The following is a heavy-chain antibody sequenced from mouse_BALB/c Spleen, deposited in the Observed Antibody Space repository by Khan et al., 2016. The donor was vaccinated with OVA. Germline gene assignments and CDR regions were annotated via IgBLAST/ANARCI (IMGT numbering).Heavy chain of an antibody. J-gene: IGHJ4*01. V-gene: IGHV2-6-1*01. CDR1: GFSLTNYG. Sequence: VELVESGPGLVAPSQSLSITCTISGFSLTNYGVHWVRQRPGKGLEWLVVIWNDGNTAYNSALKSRLTISKDNSKSQVFLKMNSLQTDDTAMYFCARQPYYHYNIMDYWGQGTSVTVSS. CDR2: IWNDGNT. D-gene: IGHD2-10*01. CDR3: ARQPYYHYNIMDY.